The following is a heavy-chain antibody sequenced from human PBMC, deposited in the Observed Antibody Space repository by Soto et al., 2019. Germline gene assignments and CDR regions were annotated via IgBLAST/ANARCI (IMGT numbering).Heavy chain of an antibody. CDR2: IYYSGST. Sequence: QVQLQESGPGLVEPSQTLSLTCTVSGGSISSGGYYWSWIRQHPGKGLEWIGYIYYSGSTYYNPSLKSRVTISVDTSKNQFSLKLSSVTAADTAVYYCARDQNGVHGGYNWFDPWGQGTLVTVSS. CDR3: ARDQNGVHGGYNWFDP. CDR1: GGSISSGGYY. V-gene: IGHV4-31*03. D-gene: IGHD4-17*01. J-gene: IGHJ5*02.